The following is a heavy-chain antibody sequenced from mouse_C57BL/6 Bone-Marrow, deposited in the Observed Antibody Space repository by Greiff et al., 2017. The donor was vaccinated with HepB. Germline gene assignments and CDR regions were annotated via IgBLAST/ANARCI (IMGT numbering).Heavy chain of an antibody. CDR2: ISSGSSTI. CDR1: GFTFSDYG. V-gene: IGHV5-17*01. J-gene: IGHJ4*01. Sequence: EVKVIESGGGLVKPGGSLKLSCAASGFTFSDYGMHWVRQAPEKGLEWVAYISSGSSTIYYADTVKGRFTISRDNAKNTLFLQMTSLRSEDTAMYYCARPGVTTWDAMDYWGQGTSVTVSS. D-gene: IGHD2-5*01. CDR3: ARPGVTTWDAMDY.